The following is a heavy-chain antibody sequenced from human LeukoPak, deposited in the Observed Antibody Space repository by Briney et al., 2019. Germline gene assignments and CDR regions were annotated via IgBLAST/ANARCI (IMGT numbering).Heavy chain of an antibody. CDR1: GGSISSYY. CDR3: ARFGQQRLVRGYHYYMDV. V-gene: IGHV4-59*01. J-gene: IGHJ6*03. CDR2: IYYSGST. Sequence: PSETLSLTCTVSGGSISSYYWSWIRQPPGKGLEWIGYIYYSGSTTYNPSLKSRVTISVDTSKNQFSLKLTSVTAADTAVYYCARFGQQRLVRGYHYYMDVWGKGTTVTVSS. D-gene: IGHD6-13*01.